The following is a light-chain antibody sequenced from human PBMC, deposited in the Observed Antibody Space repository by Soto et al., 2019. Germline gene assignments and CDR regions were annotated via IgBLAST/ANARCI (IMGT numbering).Light chain of an antibody. V-gene: IGKV3-20*01. CDR2: GAS. J-gene: IGKJ4*01. CDR3: QQYGSSPLT. Sequence: EIVLTQSPGTLSLSPGERATLSCRASQSVRSSHLAWYQQKPDQAPRLIIYGASSRATGIPDRFSGSGSGTDFTLTISRLEPEDFAVYYCQQYGSSPLTFRGGTKVEIK. CDR1: QSVRSSH.